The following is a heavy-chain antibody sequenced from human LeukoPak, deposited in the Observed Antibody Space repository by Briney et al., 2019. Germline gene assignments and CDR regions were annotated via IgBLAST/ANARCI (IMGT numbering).Heavy chain of an antibody. CDR2: ISTSGSHI. CDR3: ARSSGYYYYNGMDV. D-gene: IGHD3-22*01. J-gene: IGHJ6*02. V-gene: IGHV3-21*01. CDR1: GVTFSSY. Sequence: GGSLRLSCAASGVTFSSYMNWVRQAPGKGLEWVSSISTSGSHIYFPDSVKGRFTISRDNSKNSLYLQMNSLRAEDTAVYYCARSSGYYYYNGMDVWGQGTTVTVSS.